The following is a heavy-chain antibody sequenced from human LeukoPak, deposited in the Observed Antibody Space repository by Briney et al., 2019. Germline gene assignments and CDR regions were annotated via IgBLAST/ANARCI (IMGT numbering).Heavy chain of an antibody. Sequence: GGSLRLSCAASGFTFSDYYMSWIRQAPGKGLEWVSYISSSGSTIYYADSVKGRFTISRDNAKNSLYLQMNSLGAEDTAVYYCARVPHYSNRPNDYWGQGTLVTVSS. J-gene: IGHJ4*02. D-gene: IGHD4-11*01. CDR1: GFTFSDYY. CDR2: ISSSGSTI. CDR3: ARVPHYSNRPNDY. V-gene: IGHV3-11*01.